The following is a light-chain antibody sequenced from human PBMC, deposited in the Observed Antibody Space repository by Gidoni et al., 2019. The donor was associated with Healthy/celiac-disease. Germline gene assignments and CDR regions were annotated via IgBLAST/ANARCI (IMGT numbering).Light chain of an antibody. Sequence: EPVFTQSPATLSLSPGERATLSCRASQSVSSYLAWYQQKPGQAPRLLIYDASNRATGIPARFSGSGSGTDFTLTISSLEPEDFAVYYCQQRSNWPLTFGGGTKVEIK. V-gene: IGKV3-11*01. J-gene: IGKJ4*01. CDR3: QQRSNWPLT. CDR1: QSVSSY. CDR2: DAS.